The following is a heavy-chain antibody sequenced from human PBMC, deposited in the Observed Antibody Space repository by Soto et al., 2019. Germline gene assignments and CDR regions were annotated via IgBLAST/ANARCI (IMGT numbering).Heavy chain of an antibody. CDR1: GFTLNNYY. CDR2: IKGDGSDP. J-gene: IGHJ4*02. Sequence: EVHLVESGGGLVQPGGSLRLSCAASGFTLNNYYISWVRQAPGKGLEWVGNIKGDGSDPHYVDSVKGRFTISRDNAENSIYLQMNNLRAEDTAMYYCARDPVTADWGQGTLVTVSS. V-gene: IGHV3-7*03. CDR3: ARDPVTAD.